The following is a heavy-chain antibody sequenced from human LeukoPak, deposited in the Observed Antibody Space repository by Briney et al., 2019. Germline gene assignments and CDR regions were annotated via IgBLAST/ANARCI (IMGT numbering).Heavy chain of an antibody. V-gene: IGHV3-48*01. Sequence: TGGPLRFSCAASGFTFSSYSMNWVRQAPGKGLEWVSYISSSSSTIYYADSVKGRFTISRDNAKNSLYLQMNSLRAEDTAVYYCARLSAAAAIDYWGQGTLVTVSS. CDR2: ISSSSSTI. CDR3: ARLSAAAAIDY. J-gene: IGHJ4*02. D-gene: IGHD6-13*01. CDR1: GFTFSSYS.